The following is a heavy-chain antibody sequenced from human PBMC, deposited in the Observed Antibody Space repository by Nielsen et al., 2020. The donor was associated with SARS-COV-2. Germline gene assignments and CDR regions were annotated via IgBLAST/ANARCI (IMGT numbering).Heavy chain of an antibody. CDR1: GFTFSTYG. CDR3: ARLESSSWYWSY. Sequence: GESLKISCAASGFTFSTYGMHWVRQAPGKGLEWVAVISYDGSNEYYVDSVKGRFTISRDNAKNSLYLQMNSLRAEDTAVYYCARLESSSWYWSYWGQGTLVTVSS. CDR2: ISYDGSNE. J-gene: IGHJ4*02. V-gene: IGHV3-30*03. D-gene: IGHD6-13*01.